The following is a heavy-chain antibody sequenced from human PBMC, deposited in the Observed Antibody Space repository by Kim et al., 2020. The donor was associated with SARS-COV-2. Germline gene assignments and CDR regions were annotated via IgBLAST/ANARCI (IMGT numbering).Heavy chain of an antibody. CDR1: GFTFTSYT. Sequence: GGSLRLSCAASGFTFTSYTMNWVRQAPGKGLEWVSSISNSRSYIYYADSVKGRFTISRDNAKNSLYLQMNSLRAEDTAVYYCARDENRYYYDSSGYFDDALYMWGHGTMVTVSS. V-gene: IGHV3-21*01. D-gene: IGHD3-22*01. J-gene: IGHJ3*02. CDR2: ISNSRSYI. CDR3: ARDENRYYYDSSGYFDDALYM.